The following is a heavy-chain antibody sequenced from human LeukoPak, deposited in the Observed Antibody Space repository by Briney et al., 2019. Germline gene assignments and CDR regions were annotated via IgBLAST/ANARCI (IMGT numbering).Heavy chain of an antibody. CDR2: ISYDGSNK. V-gene: IGHV3-30*04. CDR1: GFTFSSYA. J-gene: IGHJ4*02. CDR3: ARDGRDFWSGYYFDY. Sequence: QPGRSLRLSCAASGFTFSSYAMHWVRQAPGKGLEWVAVISYDGSNKYYADSVKGRFTISRDNSKNTLYLQMNSLRAEDTAVYYCARDGRDFWSGYYFDYWGQGTLVTVSS. D-gene: IGHD3-3*01.